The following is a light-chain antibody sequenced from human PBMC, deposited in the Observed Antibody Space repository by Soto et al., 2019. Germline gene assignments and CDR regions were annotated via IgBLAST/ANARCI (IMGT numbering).Light chain of an antibody. Sequence: IVLTQSPCTLSLRPGERAPLSCRASQSVSSYLAWYQQKPGQAPRLLIYDASNRATGIPARFSGSGSGTDFTLTISSLEPEDFAVYYCQQRSNWPPITLGQGTRLEIK. CDR3: QQRSNWPPIT. CDR1: QSVSSY. CDR2: DAS. J-gene: IGKJ5*01. V-gene: IGKV3-11*01.